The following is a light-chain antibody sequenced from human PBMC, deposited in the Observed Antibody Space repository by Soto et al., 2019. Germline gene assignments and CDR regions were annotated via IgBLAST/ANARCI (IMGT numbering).Light chain of an antibody. CDR3: SSFAGGGNWV. J-gene: IGLJ3*02. Sequence: QSVLTQPPSASGSPGQSVTISCTGTSSDVGGYNYVSWYQQHPGKAPKLMIYEVNKRPSGVPDRFSGSKSGNTASLTVSGAKTEEEADYYCSSFAGGGNWVCGGGTKLPVL. CDR2: EVN. CDR1: SSDVGGYNY. V-gene: IGLV2-8*01.